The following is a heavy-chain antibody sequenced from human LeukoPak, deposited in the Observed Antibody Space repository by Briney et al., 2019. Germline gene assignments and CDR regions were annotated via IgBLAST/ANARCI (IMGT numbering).Heavy chain of an antibody. Sequence: GESLKISCKGSGYSFTSYWIGWVRQMPGKGLEWVGIIYPGDSDTRYSPSFQGQVTISADKSISTAYLQWSSLKASDTAMYYCARRTKEEGGSYYVDYWGQGTLVTVSS. J-gene: IGHJ4*02. D-gene: IGHD1-26*01. V-gene: IGHV5-51*01. CDR1: GYSFTSYW. CDR2: IYPGDSDT. CDR3: ARRTKEEGGSYYVDY.